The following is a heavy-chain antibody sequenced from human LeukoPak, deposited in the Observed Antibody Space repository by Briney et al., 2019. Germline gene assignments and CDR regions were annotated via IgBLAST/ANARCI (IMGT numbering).Heavy chain of an antibody. Sequence: GESLKISCKGSGYSFTSYWIGWVGQMPGKGLEWMGIIYPGDSDTRYSPSFQGQVTISADKSISTAYLQWISLKASDTAMYYCARLDDYGDYVIDYWGQGTLVTVSS. V-gene: IGHV5-51*01. CDR3: ARLDDYGDYVIDY. J-gene: IGHJ4*02. D-gene: IGHD4-17*01. CDR1: GYSFTSYW. CDR2: IYPGDSDT.